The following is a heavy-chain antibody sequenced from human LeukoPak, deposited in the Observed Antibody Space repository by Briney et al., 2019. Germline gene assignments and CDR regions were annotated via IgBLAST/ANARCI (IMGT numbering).Heavy chain of an antibody. D-gene: IGHD6-6*01. CDR3: ARGGLSARPDY. CDR2: IWYDGSNK. Sequence: GGSLRLSCEASGFSFGSNAMHWVRQVPGKGLKWLAIIWYDGSNKYYADSVKGRFTISRDNSKNTVYLQMNSLRVEDTAVYYCARGGLSARPDYWGQGALVTVSS. V-gene: IGHV3-33*01. J-gene: IGHJ4*02. CDR1: GFSFGSNA.